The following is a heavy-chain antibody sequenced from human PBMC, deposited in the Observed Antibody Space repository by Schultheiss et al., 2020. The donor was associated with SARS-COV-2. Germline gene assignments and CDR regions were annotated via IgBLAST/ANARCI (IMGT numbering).Heavy chain of an antibody. CDR1: GGSISSSNW. J-gene: IGHJ3*02. CDR2: INHSGST. D-gene: IGHD3-22*01. V-gene: IGHV4-4*02. Sequence: SQTLSLTCAVSGGSISSSNWWSWIRQPPGKGLEWIGEINHSGSTNYNPSLKSRVTISVDTSKNQFSLKLSSVTAADTAVYYCARDRGGYDAFDIWGQGTMVTVSS. CDR3: ARDRGGYDAFDI.